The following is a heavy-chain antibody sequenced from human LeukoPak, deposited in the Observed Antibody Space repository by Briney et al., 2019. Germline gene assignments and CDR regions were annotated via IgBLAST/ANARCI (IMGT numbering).Heavy chain of an antibody. V-gene: IGHV3-53*04. Sequence: PGGSLRLSCAASGFTVSSNYMSWVRQAPGKGLEWVSVIYSGGSTYYADSVKGRFTISRHNSKNTLYLQMNSLRAEDTAVYYCARDPQYYDFWSGYYVWGQGTTVTVSS. D-gene: IGHD3-3*01. J-gene: IGHJ6*02. CDR1: GFTVSSNY. CDR2: IYSGGST. CDR3: ARDPQYYDFWSGYYV.